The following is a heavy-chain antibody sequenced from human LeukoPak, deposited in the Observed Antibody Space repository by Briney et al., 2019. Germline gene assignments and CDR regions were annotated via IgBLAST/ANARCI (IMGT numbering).Heavy chain of an antibody. D-gene: IGHD4-23*01. J-gene: IGHJ6*02. CDR3: ARDRTVVGTYYYGMDV. V-gene: IGHV4-4*07. CDR1: GVSISSYY. CDR2: FYTSGST. Sequence: KTSETLSLTCTVSGVSISSYYWSWIRQPAGKGLEWIGRFYTSGSTNYNPSLKSRVTMSVDTSKNQFSLKLKSVTAADRAVYYCARDRTVVGTYYYGMDVWGQGTTVTVSS.